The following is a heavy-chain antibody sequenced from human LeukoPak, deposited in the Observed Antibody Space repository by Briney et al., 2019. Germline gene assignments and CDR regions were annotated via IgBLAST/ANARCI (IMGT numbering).Heavy chain of an antibody. D-gene: IGHD2-21*02. CDR2: IYSGGST. J-gene: IGHJ4*02. Sequence: PGGSLRLSCAASGFTVSSNYTSWVRQSPGKGLEWVSVIYSGGSTYYADSVKGRFTISRDNSKNTLYLQMSSLRPEDTAVYYCVKGIVVVTARAFDYWGQGTLVTVSS. V-gene: IGHV3-53*05. CDR1: GFTVSSNY. CDR3: VKGIVVVTARAFDY.